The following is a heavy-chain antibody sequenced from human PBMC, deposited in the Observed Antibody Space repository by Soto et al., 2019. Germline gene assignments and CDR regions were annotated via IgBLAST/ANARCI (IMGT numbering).Heavy chain of an antibody. J-gene: IGHJ6*02. CDR1: GFTFSSYG. Sequence: GGSLRRSCAASGFTFSSYGIHWVRQAPGKGLEWVSVIYSGGSTYYADSVKGRFTISRHNSKNTLYLQMNSLRAEDTAVYYCARDRVRAPPENYYYGMDVWGQGTTVTVSS. D-gene: IGHD3-10*01. CDR3: ARDRVRAPPENYYYGMDV. CDR2: IYSGGST. V-gene: IGHV3-NL1*01.